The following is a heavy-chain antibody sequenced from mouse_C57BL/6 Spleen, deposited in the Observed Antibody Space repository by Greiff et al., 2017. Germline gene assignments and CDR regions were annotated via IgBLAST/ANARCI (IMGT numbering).Heavy chain of an antibody. CDR2: IHPNSGST. V-gene: IGHV1-64*01. CDR1: GYTFTSYW. Sequence: QVQLQQPGAELVKPGASVKLSCKASGYTFTSYWMHWVKQRPGQGLEWIGMIHPNSGSTNYNEKFKSKATLTVDKSSSTAYMQLSSLTSEDSAVSYCAREGNLLLLTNSYFGYWGQGTTLTVSS. D-gene: IGHD1-1*01. CDR3: AREGNLLLLTNSYFGY. J-gene: IGHJ2*01.